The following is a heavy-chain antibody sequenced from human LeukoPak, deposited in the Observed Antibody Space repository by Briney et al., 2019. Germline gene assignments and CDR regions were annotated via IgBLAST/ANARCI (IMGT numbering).Heavy chain of an antibody. CDR3: ARVGSSGWYSSYFDY. CDR1: GFTFSSYS. J-gene: IGHJ4*02. V-gene: IGHV3-21*01. Sequence: GGSLRLSCAASGFTFSSYSMNWVRQAPGKGLEWVSSISSSSSYIYYADSVKGRFTISRDNSKNTLYLQMNSLRAEDTAVYYCARVGSSGWYSSYFDYWGQGTLVTVSS. CDR2: ISSSSSYI. D-gene: IGHD6-19*01.